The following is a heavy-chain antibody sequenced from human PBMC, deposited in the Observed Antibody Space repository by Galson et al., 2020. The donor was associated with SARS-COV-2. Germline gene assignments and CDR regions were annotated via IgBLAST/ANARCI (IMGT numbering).Heavy chain of an antibody. CDR3: ARHAWFGGLLAPFDY. D-gene: IGHD3-10*01. V-gene: IGHV4-39*01. CDR1: GGSISSSSYY. Sequence: SETLSLTCTVSGGSISSSSYYWGWIRQPPGKGLEWIGSIYYSGSTYYNPSLKSRVTISVDTSKNQFSLKLSSVTAADTAVYYCARHAWFGGLLAPFDYWGQGTPVTV. CDR2: IYYSGST. J-gene: IGHJ4*02.